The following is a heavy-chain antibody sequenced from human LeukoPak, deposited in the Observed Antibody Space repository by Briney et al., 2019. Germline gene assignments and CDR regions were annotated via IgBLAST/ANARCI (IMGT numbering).Heavy chain of an antibody. V-gene: IGHV1-69*13. Sequence: SVKVSCKASGYTFTGYCMHWVRQAPGQGLEWMGGIIPIFGTANYAQKFQGRVTITADESTSTAYMELSSLRSEDTAVYYCARGIAARPDYWGQGTLVTVSS. D-gene: IGHD6-6*01. CDR3: ARGIAARPDY. CDR1: GYTFTGYC. CDR2: IIPIFGTA. J-gene: IGHJ4*02.